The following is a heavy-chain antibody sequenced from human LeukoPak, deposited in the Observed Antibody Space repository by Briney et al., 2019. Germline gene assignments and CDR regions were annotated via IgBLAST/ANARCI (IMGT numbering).Heavy chain of an antibody. CDR3: ARGHKYDYVWGSYRYKKAFDI. CDR2: INHSGST. J-gene: IGHJ3*02. V-gene: IGHV4-39*07. D-gene: IGHD3-16*02. Sequence: PSETLSLTCTVSGGSISSTTYYWDWIRQPPGKGLEWIGEINHSGSTNYNPSLKSRVTISVDTSKNQFSLKLSSVTAADTAVYYCARGHKYDYVWGSYRYKKAFDIWGQGTMVTVSS. CDR1: GGSISSTTYY.